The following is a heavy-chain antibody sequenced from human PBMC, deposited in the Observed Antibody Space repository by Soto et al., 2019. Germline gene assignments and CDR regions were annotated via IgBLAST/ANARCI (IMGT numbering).Heavy chain of an antibody. CDR3: AREEFEDGRGHLDY. V-gene: IGHV3-30-3*01. CDR1: GFTFSTSV. D-gene: IGHD3-22*01. J-gene: IGHJ4*02. Sequence: QVQLVESGGGVVQPGGSLRLSCAASGFTFSTSVMHWVRQAPGKGLEWMAIISYGGVNKYYADSVKGRFTISRDISENTLYLQMNSLRTEDTAVYYCAREEFEDGRGHLDYWGQGTLVSVSS. CDR2: ISYGGVNK.